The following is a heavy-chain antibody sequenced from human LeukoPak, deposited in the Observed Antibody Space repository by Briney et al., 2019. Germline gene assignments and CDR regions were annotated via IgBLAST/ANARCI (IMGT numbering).Heavy chain of an antibody. V-gene: IGHV1-24*01. CDR2: FDPEDGET. CDR1: GYSLTELS. Sequence: ASVKVSCKVSGYSLTELSMHWVRQAPGKGLEWMGGFDPEDGETIYAQKFQGRVTMTEDTSTDTAYMELSSLRSEDTAVCYCAAVKTYYYDTSGYYFPLNAFDIWGQGTMVTVSS. J-gene: IGHJ3*02. D-gene: IGHD3-22*01. CDR3: AAVKTYYYDTSGYYFPLNAFDI.